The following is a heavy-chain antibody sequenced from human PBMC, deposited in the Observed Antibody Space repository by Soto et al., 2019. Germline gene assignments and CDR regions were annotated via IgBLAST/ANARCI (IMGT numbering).Heavy chain of an antibody. CDR3: ATRSRYCSGGSCYSGWFDP. CDR1: GYTLTELS. J-gene: IGHJ5*02. V-gene: IGHV1-24*01. CDR2: FDPEDGET. D-gene: IGHD2-15*01. Sequence: ASVKVSCKVSGYTLTELSIHWVRQAPGKGLEWMGGFDPEDGETIYAQKFQGRVTMTEDTSTDTAYMELSSLRSEDTAVYYCATRSRYCSGGSCYSGWFDPWGQGTLVTVSS.